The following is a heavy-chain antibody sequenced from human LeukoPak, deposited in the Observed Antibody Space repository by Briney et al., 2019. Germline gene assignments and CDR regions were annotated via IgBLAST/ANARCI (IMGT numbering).Heavy chain of an antibody. CDR2: ISYDGSNK. CDR3: ARDLYCSSTSCYTRSANDAFDI. J-gene: IGHJ3*02. CDR1: GFTFSNYA. D-gene: IGHD2-2*02. V-gene: IGHV3-30-3*01. Sequence: PGGSLRLSCAASGFTFSNYAMHWVRQAPGKGLEWVAVISYDGSNKYCADSVKGRFTISRDNSKNTLYLQMNSLRAEDTAVHYCARDLYCSSTSCYTRSANDAFDIWGQGTMVTVSS.